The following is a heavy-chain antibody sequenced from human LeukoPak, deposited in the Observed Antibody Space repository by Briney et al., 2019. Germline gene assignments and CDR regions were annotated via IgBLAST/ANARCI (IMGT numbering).Heavy chain of an antibody. D-gene: IGHD1-26*01. CDR2: ISSSSSYI. V-gene: IGHV3-21*01. J-gene: IGHJ4*02. Sequence: GGSLRLSCAASGFTFSSYSMNWVRQAPGKGLEWVSSISSSSSYIYYADSVKGRFTISGDNAKNSLYLQMISLRAEDTAVYYCARGSGSYSDYWGQGTLVTVSS. CDR1: GFTFSSYS. CDR3: ARGSGSYSDY.